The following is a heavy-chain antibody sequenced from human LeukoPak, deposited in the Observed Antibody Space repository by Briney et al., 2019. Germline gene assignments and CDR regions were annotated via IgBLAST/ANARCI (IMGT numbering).Heavy chain of an antibody. CDR2: LSNSGSS. V-gene: IGHV4-59*01. D-gene: IGHD3-3*01. Sequence: SETLSLTCSVSGASISSSYWTWIRQPPGKGLEWIGCLSNSGSSIYNPPLKSRVTILVDMSKNQLSLDLTSVTAADTAVYYCARAQYYGSSSGYSGGFYYMDVWGKGTTVSVSS. CDR3: ARAQYYGSSSGYSGGFYYMDV. J-gene: IGHJ6*03. CDR1: GASISSSY.